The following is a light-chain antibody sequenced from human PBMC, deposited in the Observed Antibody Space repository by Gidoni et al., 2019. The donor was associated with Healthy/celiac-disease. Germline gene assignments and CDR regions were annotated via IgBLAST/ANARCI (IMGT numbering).Light chain of an antibody. V-gene: IGLV3-25*03. Sequence: SYELTQPPSVSVSPGQTARITCAGDALPKQYAYWYQQKPGQAPVLVIYKDIERPSGIPERFSGSSSGTTVTLTISGVRAEDGAYYYCQSADSSVTYVLFGGGTKLTVL. CDR1: ALPKQY. CDR2: KDI. CDR3: QSADSSVTYVL. J-gene: IGLJ3*02.